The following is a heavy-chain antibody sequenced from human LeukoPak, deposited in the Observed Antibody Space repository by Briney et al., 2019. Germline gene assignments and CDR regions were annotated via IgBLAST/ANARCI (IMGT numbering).Heavy chain of an antibody. CDR3: ARDGFYYYDSSGPEGGMDV. CDR2: ISYDGSNK. CDR1: GFTFSSYA. J-gene: IGHJ6*02. Sequence: GGSLRLSCAAPGFTFSSYAMHWVRQAPGKGLEWVAVISYDGSNKYYADSVKGRFTISRDNSKNTLYLQMNSLRAEDTAVYYCARDGFYYYDSSGPEGGMDVWGQGTTVTVSS. V-gene: IGHV3-30-3*01. D-gene: IGHD3-22*01.